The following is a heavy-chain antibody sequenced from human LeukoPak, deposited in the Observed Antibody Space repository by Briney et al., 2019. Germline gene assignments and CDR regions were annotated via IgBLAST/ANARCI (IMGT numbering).Heavy chain of an antibody. J-gene: IGHJ4*02. D-gene: IGHD5-12*01. CDR3: ASSRLRGYFDY. CDR2: IYYSGST. Sequence: ETLSLTCTMSGDSTNTYFWSWIRQPPGKGLEWIGYIYYSGSTNYNPSLKSRVTISVDTSKNQFSLKLSSVTAADTAVYYCASSRLRGYFDYWGQGTLVTVSS. V-gene: IGHV4-59*01. CDR1: GDSTNTYF.